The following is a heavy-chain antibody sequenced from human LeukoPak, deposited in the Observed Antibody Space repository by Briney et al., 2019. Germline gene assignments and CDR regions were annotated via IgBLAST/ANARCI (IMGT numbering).Heavy chain of an antibody. CDR3: ARDGGIAAAGIRFDP. V-gene: IGHV1-69*05. CDR2: IIPIFGTA. J-gene: IGHJ5*02. CDR1: GGTFSSYA. Sequence: SVKVSCKASGGTFSSYAISWVRQAPGQGLEWMGGIIPIFGTANYAQKFQGRVTITTDESTSTAYMELSSLRSEDTAVYYCARDGGIAAAGIRFDPWGQGTLVTVSS. D-gene: IGHD6-13*01.